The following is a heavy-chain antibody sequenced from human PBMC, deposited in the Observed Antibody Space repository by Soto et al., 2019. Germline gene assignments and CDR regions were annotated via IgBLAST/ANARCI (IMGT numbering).Heavy chain of an antibody. CDR3: ARSGLSFRGVV. V-gene: IGHV4-59*11. J-gene: IGHJ6*02. CDR1: GGSISGHF. Sequence: SETLSLTCTVSGGSISGHFLSWIRQPPGKGLEYIGWIFHTGGTNYNASLASRVAISVDTSKTQISLNLHSVTAADTAVYYCARSGLSFRGVVWGQSSTATVSS. D-gene: IGHD3-16*01. CDR2: IFHTGGT.